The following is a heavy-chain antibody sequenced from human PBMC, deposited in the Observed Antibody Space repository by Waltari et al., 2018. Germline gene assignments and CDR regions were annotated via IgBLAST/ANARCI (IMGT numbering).Heavy chain of an antibody. CDR1: GGSFSGYY. CDR2: INHSGST. J-gene: IGHJ4*02. D-gene: IGHD3-16*02. V-gene: IGHV4-34*01. Sequence: QVQLQQWGAGLLKPSETLSLTCAVYGGSFSGYYWSWIRQPPGKGLEWIGEINHSGSTNYNPSLKSRGTISVDTSKNQFSLKLSSVTAADTAVYYCARIPYDYIWGSYRHPFDYWGQGTLVTVSS. CDR3: ARIPYDYIWGSYRHPFDY.